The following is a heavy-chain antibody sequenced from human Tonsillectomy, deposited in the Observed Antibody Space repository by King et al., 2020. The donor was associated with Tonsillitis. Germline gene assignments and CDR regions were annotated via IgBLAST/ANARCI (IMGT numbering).Heavy chain of an antibody. D-gene: IGHD3-22*01. CDR1: GFSFSTYA. CDR3: AKAPTYYYENSGWSY. J-gene: IGHJ4*02. CDR2: ISGSGDRK. Sequence: VQLLESGGGLAQPGGSLRLSCAASGFSFSTYAMSWVRQAPGKGLEWVSVISGSGDRKWYADSVKGRFTVSRDNSKSTLYLQMNSLRAEDTAQYYCAKAPTYYYENSGWSYWGQGTLVTVSS. V-gene: IGHV3-23*01.